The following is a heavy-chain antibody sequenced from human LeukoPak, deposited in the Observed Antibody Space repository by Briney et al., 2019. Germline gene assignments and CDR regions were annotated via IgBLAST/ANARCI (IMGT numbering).Heavy chain of an antibody. D-gene: IGHD5-18*01. CDR2: ISSSGSTI. J-gene: IGHJ2*01. CDR1: GFTFSSYE. CDR3: AKFTAMIYWYFDV. Sequence: GGSLRLSCAASGFTFSSYEMNWVRQAPGKGLEWVSYISSSGSTIYYADSVKGRSTISRDNAKNSLYLQMNSLRAEDTAVYFCAKFTAMIYWYFDVWGRGTLVTVSS. V-gene: IGHV3-48*03.